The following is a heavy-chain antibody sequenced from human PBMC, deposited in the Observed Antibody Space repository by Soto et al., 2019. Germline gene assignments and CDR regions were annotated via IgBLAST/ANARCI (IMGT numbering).Heavy chain of an antibody. Sequence: QVQLQESGPGLVKPSQTLSLTCTVSGGSISSGGYYWSWIRQHPGKGLEWIGYIYYSGSTYYNPSLKSRVTISVDTSKNQFSLKLSSVTAADTAVYYCARDLGIAAADPNWFDPWGQGTLVTVSS. CDR1: GGSISSGGYY. V-gene: IGHV4-31*03. D-gene: IGHD6-13*01. CDR3: ARDLGIAAADPNWFDP. CDR2: IYYSGST. J-gene: IGHJ5*02.